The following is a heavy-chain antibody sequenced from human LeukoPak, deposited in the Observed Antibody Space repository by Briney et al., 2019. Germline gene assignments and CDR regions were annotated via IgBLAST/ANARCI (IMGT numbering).Heavy chain of an antibody. J-gene: IGHJ4*02. CDR3: ARTHYYGSGSFVYYFDY. CDR1: GYTFTSYG. CDR2: IIPIFGTA. Sequence: SMKVSCKASGYTFTSYGISWVRQAPGQGLEWMGGIIPIFGTANYAQKFQGRVTITADESTSTAYMELSSLRSEDTAVYYCARTHYYGSGSFVYYFDYWGQGTLVTVSS. D-gene: IGHD3-10*01. V-gene: IGHV1-69*13.